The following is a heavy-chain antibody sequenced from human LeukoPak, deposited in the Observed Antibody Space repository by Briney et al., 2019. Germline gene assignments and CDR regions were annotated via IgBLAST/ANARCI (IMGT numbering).Heavy chain of an antibody. V-gene: IGHV4-31*02. Sequence: IYYRGSTYYNPSLKSRVTISVDTSKNQFSLKLSSVTAADTAVYYCARVGYGCNFGNFDYWGQGTLVTVSS. J-gene: IGHJ4*02. CDR2: IYYRGST. CDR3: ARVGYGCNFGNFDY. D-gene: IGHD4-23*01.